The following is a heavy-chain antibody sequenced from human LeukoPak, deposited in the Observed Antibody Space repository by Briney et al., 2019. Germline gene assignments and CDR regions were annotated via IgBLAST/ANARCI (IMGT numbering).Heavy chain of an antibody. J-gene: IGHJ4*02. V-gene: IGHV4-38-2*01. D-gene: IGHD5-12*01. Sequence: SETLSLTCVVSGYSISSGYYWGWIRQPPGKGLEWIGNIYHSGSTDYNPSLWSRVTISVDTSRNQFSLKLSSVTAADTAVYYCASQPPGRGYSGYPHVWGQGTLVTVSS. CDR2: IYHSGST. CDR1: GYSISSGYY. CDR3: ASQPPGRGYSGYPHV.